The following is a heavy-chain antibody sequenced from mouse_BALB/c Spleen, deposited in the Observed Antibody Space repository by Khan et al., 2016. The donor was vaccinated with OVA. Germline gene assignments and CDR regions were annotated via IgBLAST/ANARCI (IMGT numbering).Heavy chain of an antibody. D-gene: IGHD4-1*01. V-gene: IGHV14-3*02. CDR2: IDPANDNT. J-gene: IGHJ4*01. CDR1: GFNIKDTY. Sequence: VQLKQSGADLVKPGASVKLSCTASGFNIKDTYMHWVKQRPEQGLDWIGRIDPANDNTEYDPKFQAKATITTDTSSNTAYLQLSSLTSEDTAFYYGARGELGPDYDAMDYWGQGTSVTVSS. CDR3: ARGELGPDYDAMDY.